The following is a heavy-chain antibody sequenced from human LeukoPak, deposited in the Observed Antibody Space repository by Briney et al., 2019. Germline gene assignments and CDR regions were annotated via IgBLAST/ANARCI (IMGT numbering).Heavy chain of an antibody. V-gene: IGHV3-49*04. D-gene: IGHD7-27*01. CDR3: TREVLPGETIWGTSLDY. CDR2: IRSKAYGGTT. Sequence: GGSLRLSCTASGFTFGDYAMSWVRQAPGKGREWVGFIRSKAYGGTTEYAASVKGRFTISRDDSKSIAYLQMNSLKTEDTAVYYCTREVLPGETIWGTSLDYWGQGTLVTVSS. CDR1: GFTFGDYA. J-gene: IGHJ4*02.